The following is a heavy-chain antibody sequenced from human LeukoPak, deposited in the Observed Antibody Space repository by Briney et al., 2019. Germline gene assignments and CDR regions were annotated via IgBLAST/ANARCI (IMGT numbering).Heavy chain of an antibody. CDR3: ARGPSGNCSSTSCYTYNWFDP. J-gene: IGHJ5*02. CDR2: INHSGST. CDR1: GFTFSSYA. D-gene: IGHD2-2*02. V-gene: IGHV4-34*01. Sequence: GSLRLSCAASGFTFSSYAMSWIRQPPGKGLEWIGEINHSGSTNYNPSLKSRVTISVDTSKNQFSLKLSSVTAADTAVYYCARGPSGNCSSTSCYTYNWFDPWGQGTLVTVSS.